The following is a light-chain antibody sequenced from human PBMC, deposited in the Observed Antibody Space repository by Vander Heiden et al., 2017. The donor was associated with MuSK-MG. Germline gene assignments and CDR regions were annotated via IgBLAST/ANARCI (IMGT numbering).Light chain of an antibody. J-gene: IGLJ2*01. CDR3: QVWDSSSDHLVV. V-gene: IGLV3-21*04. CDR1: NIGSKS. Sequence: SYVLTQPPSVSVAPGKTARITCGGNNIGSKSVHWYQQKPGQAPVLVIYYDSDRPSGIPERFSCSNSGNTATLTISRVEAGDEADDYCQVWDSSSDHLVVFGGGTKLTVL. CDR2: YDS.